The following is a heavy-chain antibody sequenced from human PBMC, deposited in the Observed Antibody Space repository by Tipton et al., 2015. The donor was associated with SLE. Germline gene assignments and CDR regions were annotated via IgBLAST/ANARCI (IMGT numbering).Heavy chain of an antibody. J-gene: IGHJ2*01. CDR2: IYYSGST. CDR3: ATAGGRTGCFYCGYDEL. D-gene: IGHD2-2*01. V-gene: IGHV4-39*07. Sequence: TLSLTCTVSGGSISSSSYYCGWLRPPPGKGLEWIGSIYYSGSTYYNPSIKRQVTISVDTSKNQASLKLSSVTAADTAVYYWATAGGRTGCFYCGYDELWGRGTLVTGSS. CDR1: GGSISSSSYY.